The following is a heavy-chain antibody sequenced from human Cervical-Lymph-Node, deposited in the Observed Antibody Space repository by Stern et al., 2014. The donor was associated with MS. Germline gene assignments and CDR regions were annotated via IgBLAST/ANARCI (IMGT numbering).Heavy chain of an antibody. V-gene: IGHV1-2*06. Sequence: VQLVESGAEVKKPGASVKVSCKASGYTLTGLYMHWVRQAPGQGLEWMGRFDPNSGATIYEQKFQGRVTMTRDTSTNRAYMDVRALTSDDTAVDYCARADRTYSAPNFDHWGQGTLVTVSS. CDR1: GYTLTGLY. CDR3: ARADRTYSAPNFDH. D-gene: IGHD5-12*01. CDR2: FDPNSGAT. J-gene: IGHJ4*02.